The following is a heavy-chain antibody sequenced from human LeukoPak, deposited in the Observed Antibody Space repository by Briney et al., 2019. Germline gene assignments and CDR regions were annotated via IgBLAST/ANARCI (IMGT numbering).Heavy chain of an antibody. CDR1: RFTFSSYW. J-gene: IGHJ3*02. Sequence: GGPLRLSCVASRFTFSSYWMHWVRHAPGKGLVWVSRINSDGTSTNYADSVKGRFTISRDNAKNTLYLQMNSLRAEDTAVFYCASPYQLPNHDAFHIWGQGTLVTASS. V-gene: IGHV3-74*01. CDR2: INSDGTST. CDR3: ASPYQLPNHDAFHI. D-gene: IGHD2-2*01.